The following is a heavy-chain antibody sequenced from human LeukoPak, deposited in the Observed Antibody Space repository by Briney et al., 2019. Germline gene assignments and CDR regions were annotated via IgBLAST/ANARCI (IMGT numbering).Heavy chain of an antibody. CDR3: ARGPGTAMADY. Sequence: PSETLSLTCAVYGGSFSGYYWSWIRQPPGKGLEWIGEINHSGSTNYNPSLKSRVTISVDTSKNQFSLKLSSATAADTAVYYCARGPGTAMADYWGQGTLVTVSS. D-gene: IGHD5-18*01. J-gene: IGHJ4*02. CDR2: INHSGST. V-gene: IGHV4-34*01. CDR1: GGSFSGYY.